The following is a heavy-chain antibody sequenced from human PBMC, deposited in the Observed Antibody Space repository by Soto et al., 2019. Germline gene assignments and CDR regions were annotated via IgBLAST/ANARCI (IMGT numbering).Heavy chain of an antibody. CDR3: ARMPIVGTTPYYFDS. CDR1: GGSISSSRSY. Sequence: SETLSLTCNVSGGSISSSRSYWAWIRQPPGKGLERIANIFYSGSTYYNPSLASRVTVSVDTSKNQFSLSLTSVTAADTAVYYCARMPIVGTTPYYFDSWGPGTLVTVFS. V-gene: IGHV4-39*01. J-gene: IGHJ4*02. CDR2: IFYSGST. D-gene: IGHD1-1*01.